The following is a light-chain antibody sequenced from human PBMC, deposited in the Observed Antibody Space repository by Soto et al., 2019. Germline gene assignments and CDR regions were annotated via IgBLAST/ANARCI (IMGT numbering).Light chain of an antibody. Sequence: DIQMTQSPSSLSASVGDRVTITCRASQRISRNLNWYQHEPGKAPKLLIYAASSLQNGVPSRFSGGGSGTEFTLSISSLQPEDFGTYYCQQSYTTASITFGQGTRLEIK. CDR2: AAS. J-gene: IGKJ5*01. CDR1: QRISRN. V-gene: IGKV1-39*01. CDR3: QQSYTTASIT.